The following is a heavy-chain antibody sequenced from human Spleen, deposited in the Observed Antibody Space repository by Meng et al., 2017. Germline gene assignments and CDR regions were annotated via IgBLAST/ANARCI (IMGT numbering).Heavy chain of an antibody. CDR3: ARGLSIAVSWYAFDI. CDR1: GFTFGDSA. V-gene: IGHV3-7*01. CDR2: IKLDGSET. Sequence: GESLKISCTASGFTFGDSAINWVRQAPGKGLECVANIKLDGSETSYVDSVKGRFAISRDNSKNSLYLQMNSLRADETAVYYCARGLSIAVSWYAFDIWGQGTMVTVSS. J-gene: IGHJ3*02. D-gene: IGHD6-19*01.